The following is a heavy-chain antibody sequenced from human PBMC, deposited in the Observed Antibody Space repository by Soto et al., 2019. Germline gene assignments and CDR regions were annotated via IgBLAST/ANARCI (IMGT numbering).Heavy chain of an antibody. CDR1: GFTFSSYV. V-gene: IGHV3-23*01. Sequence: GGSLRLSCAASGFTFSSYVMSWVRQAPGKGLEWVSAISGSGGSTYYADSVKGRFTISRDNSKNTLYLQMNSLKTEDTAVYYCTTGPTYDYVWGSYRPSSPDVYWGQGTLVTVSS. CDR3: TTGPTYDYVWGSYRPSSPDVY. CDR2: ISGSGGST. J-gene: IGHJ4*02. D-gene: IGHD3-16*02.